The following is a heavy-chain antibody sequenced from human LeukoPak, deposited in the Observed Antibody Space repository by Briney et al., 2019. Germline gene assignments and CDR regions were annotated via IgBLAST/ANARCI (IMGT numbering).Heavy chain of an antibody. Sequence: GGSLRLSCAASGFTFSNYWMTWVRQVPGKGLEWVASIKEDGSDRYNVDSVKGRFTISRDSAKNSLSLQMSSLRAEDTAVYYCASTLTFDSWGLGIMVTVSS. CDR2: IKEDGSDR. CDR3: ASTLTFDS. CDR1: GFTFSNYW. V-gene: IGHV3-7*01. J-gene: IGHJ3*02.